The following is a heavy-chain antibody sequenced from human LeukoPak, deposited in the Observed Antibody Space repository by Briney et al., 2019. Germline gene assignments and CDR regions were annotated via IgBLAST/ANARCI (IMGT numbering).Heavy chain of an antibody. Sequence: PGGSVRLSCATSEFTFSAYATHWIRQAPGRGLEWVAFVRYGGNIKYYADSVKGRFTIPRDNSKNTLYLQMNSLRPEDTAVYYCTKDLGTEYNIFDYWGQGTLVTVSS. V-gene: IGHV3-30*02. D-gene: IGHD3-9*01. J-gene: IGHJ4*02. CDR2: VRYGGNIK. CDR3: TKDLGTEYNIFDY. CDR1: EFTFSAYA.